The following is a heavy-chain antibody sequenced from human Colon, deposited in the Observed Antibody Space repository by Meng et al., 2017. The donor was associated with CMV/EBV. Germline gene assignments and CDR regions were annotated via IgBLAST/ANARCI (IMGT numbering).Heavy chain of an antibody. Sequence: ASVKVSCKTSGYTFTSYHIHWVRQAPGQGLEWMGWVNPKSGATNYAQKFQGRITMTRDTPLSTIYMELSTLTSDDTAVFYCARDLGDGFLRASDYWGQGTMVTVSS. D-gene: IGHD5-24*01. CDR3: ARDLGDGFLRASDY. CDR2: VNPKSGAT. CDR1: GYTFTSYH. J-gene: IGHJ4*02. V-gene: IGHV1-2*02.